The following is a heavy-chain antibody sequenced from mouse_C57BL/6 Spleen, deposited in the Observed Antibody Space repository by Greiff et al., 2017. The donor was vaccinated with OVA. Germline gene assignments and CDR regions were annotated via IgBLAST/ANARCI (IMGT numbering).Heavy chain of an antibody. V-gene: IGHV1-69*01. D-gene: IGHD1-1*01. J-gene: IGHJ4*01. Sequence: QVQLQQPGAELVMPGASVKLSCKASGYTFTSYWMHWVKQRPGQGLEWIGEIDPSDSYTNYNQKFKGKSTLTVDKSSSTAYMQLSSLTSEDCAVYYCARRRDYYGSVDAMDYWGQGTSVTVSA. CDR1: GYTFTSYW. CDR3: ARRRDYYGSVDAMDY. CDR2: IDPSDSYT.